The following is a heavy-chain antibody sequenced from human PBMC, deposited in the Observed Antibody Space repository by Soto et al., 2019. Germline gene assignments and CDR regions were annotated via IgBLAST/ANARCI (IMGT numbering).Heavy chain of an antibody. Sequence: QVQLVQSGAEVKKPGASVKVSCKASGYTFITYDINWVRQATGQGLEWVGWVNPDSGKTDYARKFQGRVTMTRNTSISTVYMELSVLRSEDTAVYYCAIGNWFDPWGQGTLVTVSS. CDR3: AIGNWFDP. CDR2: VNPDSGKT. CDR1: GYTFITYD. J-gene: IGHJ5*02. V-gene: IGHV1-8*01.